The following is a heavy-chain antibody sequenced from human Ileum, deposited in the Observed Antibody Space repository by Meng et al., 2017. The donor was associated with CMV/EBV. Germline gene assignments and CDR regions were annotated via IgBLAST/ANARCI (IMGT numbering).Heavy chain of an antibody. CDR2: VHFTGGI. CDR1: GVSISNYY. CDR3: ARAAARGVPVDY. V-gene: IGHV4-4*07. D-gene: IGHD3-10*01. J-gene: IGHJ4*02. Sequence: QWHLQEPGPRLVNPSSTLSPTCTFSGVSISNYYWTWIRQSAGKGLEFIGRVHFTGGIDYNPSLMSRVTMSVDTSRNQLSLNVKSVTAADTAVYYCARAAARGVPVDYWGQGILVTVSS.